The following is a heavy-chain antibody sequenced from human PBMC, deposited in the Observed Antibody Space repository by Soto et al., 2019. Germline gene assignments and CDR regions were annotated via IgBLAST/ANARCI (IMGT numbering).Heavy chain of an antibody. V-gene: IGHV3-30*18. D-gene: IGHD6-19*01. Sequence: QVQLVESGGGEVQPGRSLRLSCAASGFTFSSYGMHWVRQAPGKGLEWVAVISYDGSNKYYADSVKGRFTISRHTSKNTLYLQMNSLRAEDTAVYYCAKDRIAVAGPVEYWGQGTLVTVSS. CDR1: GFTFSSYG. J-gene: IGHJ4*02. CDR3: AKDRIAVAGPVEY. CDR2: ISYDGSNK.